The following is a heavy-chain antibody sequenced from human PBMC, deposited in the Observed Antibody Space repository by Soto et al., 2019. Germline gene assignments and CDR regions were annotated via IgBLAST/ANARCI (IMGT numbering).Heavy chain of an antibody. CDR3: AREPWGYSGSAKHFDY. CDR1: GFNFRGFT. V-gene: IGHV3-30-3*01. CDR2: ISYAGDYK. J-gene: IGHJ4*02. Sequence: QVHLVESGGGVVQPGGSLRLSCAASGFNFRGFTMHWVRQAPDKGLEWLSVISYAGDYKNYAASVRGRISISRDNSKNTLFLQMNSLRPDDTAVYFCAREPWGYSGSAKHFDYWGQGSLVIVSS. D-gene: IGHD6-25*01.